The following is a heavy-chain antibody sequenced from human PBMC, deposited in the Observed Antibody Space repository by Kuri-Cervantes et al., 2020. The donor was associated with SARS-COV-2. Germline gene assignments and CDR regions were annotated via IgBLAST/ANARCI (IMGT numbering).Heavy chain of an antibody. CDR3: ARLAGYFVEDYYMDV. CDR1: GGSFSGYY. Sequence: SETLSLTCAVYGGSFSGYYWSWIRQPPGKGLEWIGEINHSGSTYYNPSLKSRVTISVDTSKNQFSLKLSSVTAADTAVYYCARLAGYFVEDYYMDVWGKGTTVTVSS. D-gene: IGHD3-9*01. V-gene: IGHV4-34*01. CDR2: INHSGST. J-gene: IGHJ6*03.